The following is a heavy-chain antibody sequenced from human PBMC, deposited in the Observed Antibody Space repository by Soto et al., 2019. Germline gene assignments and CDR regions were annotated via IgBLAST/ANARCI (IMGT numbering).Heavy chain of an antibody. J-gene: IGHJ3*02. CDR2: IWYDGSNK. CDR1: GFTFSSYG. D-gene: IGHD6-13*01. Sequence: GGSLRLSCAASGFTFSSYGMHWVRQAPGKGLEWVAVIWYDGSNKYYADSVKGRFTISRDNSKNTLYLQMNSLRAEDTAVYYCAREVDSSPSPGAFDIWGQGTMVTVSS. CDR3: AREVDSSPSPGAFDI. V-gene: IGHV3-33*01.